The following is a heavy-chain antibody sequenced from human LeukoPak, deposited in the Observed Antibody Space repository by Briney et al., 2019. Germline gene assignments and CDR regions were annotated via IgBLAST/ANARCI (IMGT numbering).Heavy chain of an antibody. CDR1: GGSISGYY. D-gene: IGHD6-19*01. J-gene: IGHJ4*02. Sequence: PSETLSLTCTVSGGSISGYYWSWIRQPPGKGLEWIGYIYYSGSTNYNPSLKSRVTISVDTSKNQFSLKLSSVTAADTAVYYCARERGAGPFDYWGQGTLVTVSS. CDR3: ARERGAGPFDY. CDR2: IYYSGST. V-gene: IGHV4-59*01.